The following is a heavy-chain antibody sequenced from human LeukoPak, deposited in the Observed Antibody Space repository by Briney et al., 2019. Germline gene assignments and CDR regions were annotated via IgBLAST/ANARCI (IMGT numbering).Heavy chain of an antibody. J-gene: IGHJ4*02. CDR3: ARLGYCSSTSCYFSTAEDY. D-gene: IGHD2-2*01. CDR2: IYYSGGT. CDR1: GGSMRSYY. V-gene: IGHV4-59*01. Sequence: SETLSLTCTVSGGSMRSYYWSWIRQPPGKGLEWIGYIYYSGGTNYNPSLKSRVTISVDTSKNQFSLKLSSVTAADTAVYYCARLGYCSSTSCYFSTAEDYWGQGTLVTVSS.